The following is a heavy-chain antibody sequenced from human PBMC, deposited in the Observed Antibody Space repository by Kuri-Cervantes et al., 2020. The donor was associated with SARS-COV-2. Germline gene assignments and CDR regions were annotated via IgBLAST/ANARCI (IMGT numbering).Heavy chain of an antibody. CDR1: GGSFSGYY. V-gene: IGHV4-59*12. Sequence: SETLSLTCAVYGGSFSGYYWSWIRQPPGKGLEWIGYIYYSGSTNDNPSLKSRVTISVDTSKNQFSLKLSSVTAADTAVYYCARTARHFDLWGRGTLVTVSS. CDR3: ARTARHFDL. J-gene: IGHJ2*01. CDR2: IYYSGST. D-gene: IGHD5-18*01.